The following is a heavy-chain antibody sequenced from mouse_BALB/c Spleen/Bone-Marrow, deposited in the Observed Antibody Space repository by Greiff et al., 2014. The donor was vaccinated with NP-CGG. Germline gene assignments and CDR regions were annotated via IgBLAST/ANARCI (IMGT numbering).Heavy chain of an antibody. CDR3: ARSYYGRAMDY. D-gene: IGHD1-1*01. Sequence: DLVKPGASMKLSCKASGYTFTSYWINWIKQRPGQGLEWIGRIAPGSGSTYYDEMFKGKATLTVDTSSSTAYIQLSSLSSEDSAVYFCARSYYGRAMDYWGQGTSVTVSS. J-gene: IGHJ4*01. CDR2: IAPGSGST. V-gene: IGHV1S41*01. CDR1: GYTFTSYW.